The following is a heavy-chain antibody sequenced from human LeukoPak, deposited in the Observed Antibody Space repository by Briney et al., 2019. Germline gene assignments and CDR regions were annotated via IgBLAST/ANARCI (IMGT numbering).Heavy chain of an antibody. V-gene: IGHV1-69*04. CDR3: ARGAGYYDSSGYTDAFDI. CDR2: IIPIFGIA. J-gene: IGHJ3*02. Sequence: GASVKVSCKASGGTFSSYAISWVRQAPGQGLEWMGRIIPIFGIANYAQKFQGRVTITADKSTSTAYMELSSLRPEDTAVYYCARGAGYYDSSGYTDAFDIWGQGTMVTVSS. D-gene: IGHD3-22*01. CDR1: GGTFSSYA.